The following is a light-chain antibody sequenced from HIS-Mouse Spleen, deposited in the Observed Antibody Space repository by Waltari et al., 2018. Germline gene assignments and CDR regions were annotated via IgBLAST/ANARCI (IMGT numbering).Light chain of an antibody. Sequence: SYVLTQPPSVSVAPGQTARITCGGNNIGSKSVHWNQQKPGQAPVLVVYDDSDRPSGIPGRFSGSNTGNTATLTSSRVEAGDEADYYCQVWDSSSDHYVFGTGTKVTVL. CDR2: DDS. CDR3: QVWDSSSDHYV. V-gene: IGLV3-21*02. CDR1: NIGSKS. J-gene: IGLJ1*01.